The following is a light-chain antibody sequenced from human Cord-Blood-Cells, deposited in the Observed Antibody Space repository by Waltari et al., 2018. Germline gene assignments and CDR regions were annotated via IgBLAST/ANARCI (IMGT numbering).Light chain of an antibody. CDR3: SSYTSSSVYV. J-gene: IGLJ1*01. CDR2: DVS. CDR1: SSDDGGYNY. Sequence: QSALTQPASVSGSPGQSITISCTGTSSDDGGYNYVSWYQQHPGKAPKLMIYDVSKRPSGVSNRFSGSKSGNTASLTISGLQAEDEADYYCSSYTSSSVYVFGTGTKVTVL. V-gene: IGLV2-14*03.